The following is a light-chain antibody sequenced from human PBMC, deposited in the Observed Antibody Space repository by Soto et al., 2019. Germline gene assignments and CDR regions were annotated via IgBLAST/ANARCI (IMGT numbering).Light chain of an antibody. Sequence: MTQSPATLSVSPGERATLSCRASQSVSSKLAWYQQKPGKVPKLLIYAASSLQGGVPSRFSGSGSGTDFTLTISSLQPEDFATYYCQQSFSAPWTFGQGTKVEIK. CDR2: AAS. CDR3: QQSFSAPWT. V-gene: IGKV1-39*01. CDR1: QSVSSK. J-gene: IGKJ1*01.